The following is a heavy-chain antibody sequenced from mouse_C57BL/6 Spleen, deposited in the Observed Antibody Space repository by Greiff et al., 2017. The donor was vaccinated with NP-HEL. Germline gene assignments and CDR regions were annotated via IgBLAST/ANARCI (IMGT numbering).Heavy chain of an antibody. J-gene: IGHJ2*01. D-gene: IGHD1-1*01. CDR2: ISGGGGNT. V-gene: IGHV5-9*01. Sequence: EVMLVESGGGLVKPGGSLKLSCAASGFTFSSYTMSWVRQTPEKRLEWVATISGGGGNTYYPDSVKGRFTISRDNAKSTLYLQMSRLRSENTALYYCSRHGYYGSFDYWGQGTTLTVSS. CDR1: GFTFSSYT. CDR3: SRHGYYGSFDY.